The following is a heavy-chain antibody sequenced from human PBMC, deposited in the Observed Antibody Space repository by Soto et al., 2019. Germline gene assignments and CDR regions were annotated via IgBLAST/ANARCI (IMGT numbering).Heavy chain of an antibody. CDR1: GGSISSGDYY. Sequence: SETLSLTCTVSGGSISSGDYYWSWIRQPPGKGLEWIGYIYYSGSTYYNPSLKSRVTISVDTSKNQFSLKLSSVTAADTAVYYCVTNNSSGYYLNFDYWGQGTLVTVSS. CDR2: IYYSGST. D-gene: IGHD3-22*01. V-gene: IGHV4-30-4*01. J-gene: IGHJ4*02. CDR3: VTNNSSGYYLNFDY.